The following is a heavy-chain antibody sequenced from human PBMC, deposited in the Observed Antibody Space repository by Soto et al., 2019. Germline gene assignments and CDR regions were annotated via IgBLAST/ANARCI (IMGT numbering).Heavy chain of an antibody. V-gene: IGHV1-2*02. CDR3: ARDXYYGSGSFYYYYYGMDV. Sequence: ASVKVSCKASGYTFTGCYMHWVRQAPGQGLEWMGWINPNSGGTNYAQKFQGRVTMTRDTSISTAYMELSRLRSDDTAVYYCARDXYYGSGSFYYYYYGMDVWGQGTTVTVSS. J-gene: IGHJ6*02. CDR1: GYTFTGCY. CDR2: INPNSGGT. D-gene: IGHD3-10*01.